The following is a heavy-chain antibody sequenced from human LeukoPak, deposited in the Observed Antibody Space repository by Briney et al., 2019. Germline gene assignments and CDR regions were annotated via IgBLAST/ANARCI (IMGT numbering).Heavy chain of an antibody. J-gene: IGHJ4*02. V-gene: IGHV4-59*08. D-gene: IGHD3-10*01. CDR3: ARQESSYGSGSYFDY. CDR2: ISYSGST. Sequence: PSETLSLTCTVSGGSISTYYWTWIRQPPGKGLERIGSISYSGSTNNSPSLEGRVTMSVDTSKNQFSLKLSSVTAADTAVYFCARQESSYGSGSYFDYWGQGILVTVSS. CDR1: GGSISTYY.